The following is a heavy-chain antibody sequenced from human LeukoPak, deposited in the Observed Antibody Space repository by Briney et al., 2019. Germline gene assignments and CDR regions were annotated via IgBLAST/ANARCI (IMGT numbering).Heavy chain of an antibody. CDR1: GYTFTGYY. V-gene: IGHV1-2*02. D-gene: IGHD6-13*01. CDR2: INPNSGGT. CDR3: ARARGIAAELYFDY. Sequence: ASVKVSCKASGYTFTGYYMHWVRQAPGQGLEWMGWINPNSGGTNYAQKFQGRVTMTRDTSTSILYMELSSLRSEDTAVYYCARARGIAAELYFDYWGQGTLVTVSS. J-gene: IGHJ4*02.